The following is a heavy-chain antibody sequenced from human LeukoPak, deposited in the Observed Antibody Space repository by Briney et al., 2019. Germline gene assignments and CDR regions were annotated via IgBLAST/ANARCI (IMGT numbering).Heavy chain of an antibody. Sequence: GEPLEISGQGFGSSFTNYWIGGGRQLPGKGWEWMGIIYPGDSDTRDSPSFQGQVTISADKSSNTAYLQWGSLKASDTAMYYCVLAGSGSYYFDYWGQGILVTVSS. CDR2: IYPGDSDT. D-gene: IGHD3-10*01. CDR1: GSSFTNYW. V-gene: IGHV5-51*01. CDR3: VLAGSGSYYFDY. J-gene: IGHJ4*02.